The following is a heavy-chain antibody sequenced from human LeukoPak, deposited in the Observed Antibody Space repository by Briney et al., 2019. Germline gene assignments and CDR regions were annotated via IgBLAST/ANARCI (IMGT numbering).Heavy chain of an antibody. CDR3: ARLACCGGDCYSYYYYGMDV. CDR1: GYSFTSYW. D-gene: IGHD2-21*02. Sequence: GESLKVSCKGSGYSFTSYWIGWVRQMPGKGLEWMGIIYPGDSDTRYSPSFQGQVTISADKSISTAYLQWSSLKASDTAMYYCARLACCGGDCYSYYYYGMDVWGQGTTVTVSS. V-gene: IGHV5-51*01. J-gene: IGHJ6*02. CDR2: IYPGDSDT.